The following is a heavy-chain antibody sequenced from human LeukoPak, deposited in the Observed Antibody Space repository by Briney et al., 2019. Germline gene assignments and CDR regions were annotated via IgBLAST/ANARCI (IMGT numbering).Heavy chain of an antibody. Sequence: SETLSLTCTVSGGSISSSNWWSWVRQPPGKGLEWIGEIYHSGSTNYNPSLKSRVTISVDKSKNQFSLKLSSVTAADTAVYYCATERGSMVRGERGKGYWGQGTLVTVSS. CDR2: IYHSGST. CDR3: ATERGSMVRGERGKGY. D-gene: IGHD3-10*01. V-gene: IGHV4-4*02. J-gene: IGHJ4*02. CDR1: GGSISSSNW.